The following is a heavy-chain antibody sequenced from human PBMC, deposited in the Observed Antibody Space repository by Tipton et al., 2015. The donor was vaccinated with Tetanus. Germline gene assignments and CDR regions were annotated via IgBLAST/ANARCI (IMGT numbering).Heavy chain of an antibody. CDR1: GGSVKSTNW. D-gene: IGHD2-21*02. CDR2: IYQNGIN. CDR3: AATPYCGADCYPLDDWFDP. Sequence: SLRLSCSVSGGSVKSTNWWTWVRQSPGKGLEWIGHIYQNGINNYNPSLRSRVTISVDKSNNRFSLHLRSVTAADTAVYYCAATPYCGADCYPLDDWFDPWGQGTLVTASS. J-gene: IGHJ5*02. V-gene: IGHV4-4*02.